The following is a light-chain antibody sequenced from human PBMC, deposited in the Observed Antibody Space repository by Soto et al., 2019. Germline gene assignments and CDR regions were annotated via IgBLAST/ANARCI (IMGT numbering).Light chain of an antibody. CDR1: SSDVGGYNY. Sequence: QSVLTQPASVSGSPGQSITISCTGTSSDVGGYNYVSWYQQHPGKAPKLMIYDVSNRPSGVSSRFSGSKSGNTASLTISGLQAEDEADYYCGSYTSSRTVVFGGGTKLTVL. CDR3: GSYTSSRTVV. CDR2: DVS. V-gene: IGLV2-14*01. J-gene: IGLJ2*01.